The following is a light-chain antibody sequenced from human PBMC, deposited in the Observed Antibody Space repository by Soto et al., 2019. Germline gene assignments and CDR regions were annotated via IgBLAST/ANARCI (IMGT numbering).Light chain of an antibody. V-gene: IGKV3-20*01. CDR3: QQDVASPYT. CDR1: QSINSRS. J-gene: IGKJ2*01. Sequence: DIVLPQSPGPLSLSPGERATLSCVASQSINSRSLAWYQQKPGQAPRLLIYDASSRATGIPDRFSASGSGTDFTLTISSLEPEDFAVYYCQQDVASPYTLGQGTKVDIK. CDR2: DAS.